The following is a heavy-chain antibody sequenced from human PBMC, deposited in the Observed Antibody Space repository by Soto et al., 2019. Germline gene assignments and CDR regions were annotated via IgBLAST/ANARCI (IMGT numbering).Heavy chain of an antibody. CDR2: IYYSGST. J-gene: IGHJ4*02. CDR3: ARAPGPPYFDY. V-gene: IGHV4-30-4*01. CDR1: GGSISSGDYY. D-gene: IGHD3-10*01. Sequence: SETLSLTCTVSGGSISSGDYYWSWIRQPPGKGLEWIGYIYYSGSTYYNPSLKGRVTISVDTSKNQFSLKLSSVTAADTAVYYCARAPGPPYFDYWGQGTLVTVSS.